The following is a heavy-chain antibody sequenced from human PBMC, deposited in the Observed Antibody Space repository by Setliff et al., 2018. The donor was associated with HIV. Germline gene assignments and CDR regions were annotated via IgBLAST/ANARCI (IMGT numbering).Heavy chain of an antibody. D-gene: IGHD3-16*01. J-gene: IGHJ3*02. CDR1: GYSLSSGFY. CDR3: ARRTIWGDAFDI. V-gene: IGHV4-38-2*02. CDR2: IYHSGST. Sequence: PSETLSLTCTVSGYSLSSGFYWGWIRQPPGKGLEWIANIYHSGSTYNTPSLKSRVTISLDTSKNQFSLRLSSVTAADTAIYYCARRTIWGDAFDIWGQGTTVTVSS.